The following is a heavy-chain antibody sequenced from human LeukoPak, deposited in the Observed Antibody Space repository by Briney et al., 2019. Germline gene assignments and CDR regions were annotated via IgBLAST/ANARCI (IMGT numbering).Heavy chain of an antibody. D-gene: IGHD6-25*01. Sequence: SETLSLTCTVSGDSVSSYYWSWIRQTAGQGLEWVGRTSGGGDANFNPSLESRVTMSVDTSKNQFSLKLISVTAADTAVYYCARDPHSAADVYFDFWGCGILVTVSS. CDR3: ARDPHSAADVYFDF. V-gene: IGHV4-4*07. J-gene: IGHJ2*01. CDR1: GDSVSSYY. CDR2: TSGGGDA.